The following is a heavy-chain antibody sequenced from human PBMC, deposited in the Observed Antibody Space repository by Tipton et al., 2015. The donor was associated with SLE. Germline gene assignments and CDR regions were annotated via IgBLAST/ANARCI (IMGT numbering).Heavy chain of an antibody. V-gene: IGHV3-30*02. J-gene: IGHJ4*02. Sequence: SLRLSCAASGFTFSNYGMHWVRQAPGKGLEWVAVIGYDGSNKYYADSVKGRITISRDNSKNTLYLQMNNLRAEDTAVYYCAKDMVATILGPFGYWGQGTLVTVSS. CDR1: GFTFSNYG. D-gene: IGHD5-12*01. CDR2: IGYDGSNK. CDR3: AKDMVATILGPFGY.